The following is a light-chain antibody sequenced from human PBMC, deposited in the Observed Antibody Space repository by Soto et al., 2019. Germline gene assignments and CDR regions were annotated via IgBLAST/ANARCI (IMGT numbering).Light chain of an antibody. V-gene: IGLV2-14*01. Sequence: QSLLTQPASVSGSPGQSITISCTGTSSDVGGYNYVSWYQQHPGKAPKLMIYEVSNRPSGVSNRFSGSKSGNTASLTISGLQAEDEADYYCSSYTSSSTLVVFGGGTKLTVL. CDR2: EVS. CDR3: SSYTSSSTLVV. CDR1: SSDVGGYNY. J-gene: IGLJ2*01.